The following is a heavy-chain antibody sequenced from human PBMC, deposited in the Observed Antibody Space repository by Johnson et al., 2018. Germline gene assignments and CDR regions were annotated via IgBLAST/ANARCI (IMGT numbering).Heavy chain of an antibody. CDR1: GFTFSDYY. CDR3: ARGIQLWSTLEDASDI. D-gene: IGHD5-18*01. J-gene: IGHJ3*02. Sequence: QVQLVESGGGLVKPGGSLRLSCAASGFTFSDYYMSWIRQAPGKGLEWVSYISSSGSTIYYADSVTGRFTTSRDNAKNSLYLQMNSLRGEDTAVYYCARGIQLWSTLEDASDIWGQGTMVTVSS. V-gene: IGHV3-11*01. CDR2: ISSSGSTI.